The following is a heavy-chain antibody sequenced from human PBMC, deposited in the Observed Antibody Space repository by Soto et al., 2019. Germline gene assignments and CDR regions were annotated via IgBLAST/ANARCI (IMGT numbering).Heavy chain of an antibody. Sequence: PRRSCAGSVFIVSGFGMHWVLQKSGKVLDCFGRIRDKGNNYATTYTASTKGRFTISRDDSETTAFLQMNSLITEDTAVYYCARYRPGSGALEYWGQGTLVTVSS. CDR3: ARYRPGSGALEY. CDR1: VFIVSGFG. J-gene: IGHJ4*02. CDR2: IRDKGNNYAT. D-gene: IGHD3-10*01. V-gene: IGHV3-73*01.